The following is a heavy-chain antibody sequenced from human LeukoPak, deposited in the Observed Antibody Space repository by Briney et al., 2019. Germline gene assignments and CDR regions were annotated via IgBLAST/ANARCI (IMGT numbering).Heavy chain of an antibody. J-gene: IGHJ4*02. CDR3: ARAGGVAAFDY. D-gene: IGHD6-13*01. CDR2: ISSSGSTI. Sequence: PGGSLRLSCAASGFTFSSYEMNWVRQAPGKGLEWVSYISSSGSTIYYADSAKGRFTISRDNAKNSLYLQMNSLRAEDTAVYYCARAGGVAAFDYWGQGTLVTVSS. CDR1: GFTFSSYE. V-gene: IGHV3-48*03.